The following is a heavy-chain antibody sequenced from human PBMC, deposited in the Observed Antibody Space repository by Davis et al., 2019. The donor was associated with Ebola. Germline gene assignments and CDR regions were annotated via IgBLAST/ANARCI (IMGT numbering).Heavy chain of an antibody. CDR3: ARAPNYDVLTGTSSYYFDY. D-gene: IGHD3-9*01. J-gene: IGHJ4*02. CDR1: GYTFTSYG. V-gene: IGHV1-18*04. CDR2: ISSFNTNT. Sequence: ASVKVSCKSSGYTFTSYGLVWVRQAPGLGLEWMGWISSFNTNTNFAQKFQGRVTVSKDTSTNTAYMDLRSLTSDDTAIYYCARAPNYDVLTGTSSYYFDYWGQGTLVTISS.